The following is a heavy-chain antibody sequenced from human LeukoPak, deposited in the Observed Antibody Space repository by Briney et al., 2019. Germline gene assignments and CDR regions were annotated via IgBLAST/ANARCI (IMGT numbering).Heavy chain of an antibody. CDR3: ARGLGRYCSGGSCYLFDY. V-gene: IGHV4-31*03. J-gene: IGHJ4*02. Sequence: DPSQTLSLTCTVSGGSISSGGYYWSWIRQHPGKGLEWIGYIYYSGSTYYNPSLKSRVTISVDTSKNQFSLKLSSVTAADTAVYYCARGLGRYCSGGSCYLFDYWGQGALVTVSS. CDR1: GGSISSGGYY. D-gene: IGHD2-15*01. CDR2: IYYSGST.